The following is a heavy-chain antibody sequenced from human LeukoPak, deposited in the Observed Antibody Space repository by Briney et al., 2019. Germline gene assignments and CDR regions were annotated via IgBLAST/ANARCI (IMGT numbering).Heavy chain of an antibody. CDR1: GYTFTGYY. CDR2: INPNSGGT. J-gene: IGHJ4*02. CDR3: ARGPPYCSSTSCRFFDY. Sequence: ASVKVSCKASGYTFTGYYMHWVRQAPGQGLEWMGWINPNSGGTNYAQKFQGRVTMTRDTFISTAYMELSRLRSDDTAVYYCARGPPYCSSTSCRFFDYWGQGTLVTVSS. V-gene: IGHV1-2*02. D-gene: IGHD2-2*01.